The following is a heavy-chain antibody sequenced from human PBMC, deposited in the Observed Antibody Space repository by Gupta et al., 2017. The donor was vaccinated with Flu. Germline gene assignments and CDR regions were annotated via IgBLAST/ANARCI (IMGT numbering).Heavy chain of an antibody. CDR3: ARPKNYSNFYY. J-gene: IGHJ4*02. D-gene: IGHD4-4*01. V-gene: IGHV5-51*01. Sequence: SHWIAWVRQMPGKGLEWMGNIYPGDSDTRYNPSFQGQVTISADKSITTAYLHWKSLKASDTAMYYCARPKNYSNFYYWGQGTLVTASS. CDR1: SHW. CDR2: IYPGDSDT.